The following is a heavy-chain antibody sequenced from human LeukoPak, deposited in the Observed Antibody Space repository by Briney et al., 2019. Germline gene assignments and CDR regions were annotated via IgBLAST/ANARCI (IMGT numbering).Heavy chain of an antibody. CDR3: AREGRGDFWSGYYTGNYPFDP. CDR1: GGSISNYY. CDR2: IYYNGST. D-gene: IGHD3-3*01. Sequence: KPSETLSLTCTVSGGSISNYYWSWIRQPPGKGPVWVGHIYYNGSTTTNAAPKSRRTTIFDNTKNQSALKLSSVTAADTAVYYCAREGRGDFWSGYYTGNYPFDPWGEGDLVTVSS. V-gene: IGHV4-59*01. J-gene: IGHJ5*02.